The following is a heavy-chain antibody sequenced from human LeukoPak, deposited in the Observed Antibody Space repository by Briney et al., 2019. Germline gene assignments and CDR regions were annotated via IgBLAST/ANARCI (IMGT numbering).Heavy chain of an antibody. V-gene: IGHV1-69*04. CDR2: TIPILGIA. CDR1: GYRFTSYG. J-gene: IGHJ4*02. CDR3: ASQFLLPFDY. Sequence: GASVKVSCKTSGYRFTSYGISWVRQAHGQGLEWMGRTIPILGIAKYAQKFQGRLTITADTSTSTAYMQLTNLRSDDTAVYYCASQFLLPFDYWGRGTLVTVSS. D-gene: IGHD3-22*01.